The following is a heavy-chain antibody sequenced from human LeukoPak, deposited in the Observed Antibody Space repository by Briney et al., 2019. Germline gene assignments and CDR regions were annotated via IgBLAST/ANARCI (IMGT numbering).Heavy chain of an antibody. CDR2: FNSDTGNT. V-gene: IGHV1-3*01. Sequence: ASVKVSCKASGYTLTNYAIHWVRQAPGQRLEWMGWFNSDTGNTEYSQKFQGRVTISRDTSANTAYMELNRLRPEDTAVFYCARGGPNKSGWTLDYWGQGTLVTVSS. D-gene: IGHD6-19*01. CDR1: GYTLTNYA. J-gene: IGHJ4*02. CDR3: ARGGPNKSGWTLDY.